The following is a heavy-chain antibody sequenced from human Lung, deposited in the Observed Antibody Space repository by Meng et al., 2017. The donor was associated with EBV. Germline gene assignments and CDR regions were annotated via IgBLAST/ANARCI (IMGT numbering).Heavy chain of an antibody. CDR1: GFIFSDYN. D-gene: IGHD1-7*01. J-gene: IGHJ5*02. V-gene: IGHV3-21*02. CDR2: ISSGNSYI. Sequence: EVQLVESGGGLVKHGESLRLSCAASGFIFSDYNINGVRQAPGKGLEWVSSISSGNSYIDYADSVKGRFSISRDNAKNSLSLQMNSLRVEDTAVYYCARLAGTGWFDTWGQGTLGTVAS. CDR3: ARLAGTGWFDT.